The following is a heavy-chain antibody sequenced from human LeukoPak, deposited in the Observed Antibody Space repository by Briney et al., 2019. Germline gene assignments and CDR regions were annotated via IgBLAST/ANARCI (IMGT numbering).Heavy chain of an antibody. D-gene: IGHD5-12*01. J-gene: IGHJ4*02. Sequence: PGGSLRLSCAASGFTFSSSEMNWVRQAPGKGLEWVSYISSTGSTIYYADSVKGRFTISRDNAKNSLYLQMNSLRAEDTAVYYCARTAYSGYDFDYWGQGTLVTVSS. CDR1: GFTFSSSE. CDR2: ISSTGSTI. V-gene: IGHV3-48*03. CDR3: ARTAYSGYDFDY.